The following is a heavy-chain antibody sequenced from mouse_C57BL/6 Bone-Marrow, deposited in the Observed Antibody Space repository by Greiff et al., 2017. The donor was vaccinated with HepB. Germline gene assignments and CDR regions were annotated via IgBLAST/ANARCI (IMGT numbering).Heavy chain of an antibody. V-gene: IGHV1-54*01. CDR1: GYAFTNYL. CDR3: ARWRGYSLAGFAY. J-gene: IGHJ3*01. D-gene: IGHD2-3*01. Sequence: QVQLQQSGAELVRPGTSVKVSCKASGYAFTNYLIEWVKQRPGQGLEWIGVINPGSGGTNYNEKFKGKATLTADKSSSTAYMQLSSLTSEDSAVYCCARWRGYSLAGFAYWGQGTLVTVSA. CDR2: INPGSGGT.